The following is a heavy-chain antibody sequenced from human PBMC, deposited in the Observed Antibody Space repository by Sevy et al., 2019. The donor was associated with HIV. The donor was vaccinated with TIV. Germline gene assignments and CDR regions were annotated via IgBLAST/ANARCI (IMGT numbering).Heavy chain of an antibody. CDR2: INPSGGST. CDR1: GYTFTSYY. Sequence: ASVKVSCKAPGYTFTSYYMHWVRQAPGQGLEWMGIINPSGGSTSYAQKFQGRVTMTRDTSTSTVYMELSSLRSEDTAVYYCAREVTDYYDSKYFDYWGQGTLVTVSS. V-gene: IGHV1-46*01. CDR3: AREVTDYYDSKYFDY. J-gene: IGHJ4*02. D-gene: IGHD3-22*01.